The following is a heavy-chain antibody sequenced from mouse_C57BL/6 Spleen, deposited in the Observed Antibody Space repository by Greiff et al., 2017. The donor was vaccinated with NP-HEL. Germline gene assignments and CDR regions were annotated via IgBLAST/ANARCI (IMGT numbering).Heavy chain of an antibody. CDR3: ARRSNYYFDY. D-gene: IGHD2-5*01. CDR1: GYTFTSYG. CDR2: IYPRSGNT. V-gene: IGHV1-81*01. J-gene: IGHJ2*01. Sequence: QVQLQQSGAELARPGASVKLSCKASGYTFTSYGISWVKQRTGQGLEWIGEIYPRSGNTYYNEKFKGKATLTADQSSSTVYMELRSLTSEDSAVYFCARRSNYYFDYWGQGTTLTVSS.